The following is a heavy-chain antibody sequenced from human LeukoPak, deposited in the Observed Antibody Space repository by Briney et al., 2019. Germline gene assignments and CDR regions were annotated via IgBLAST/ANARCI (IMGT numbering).Heavy chain of an antibody. V-gene: IGHV4-4*07. D-gene: IGHD3-22*01. CDR1: GGSISSYY. J-gene: IGHJ4*02. CDR3: AREQAYDSSGYDY. Sequence: SETLSLTCTVSGGSISSYYCTWIRQPAGKGLEWIRRIYSSGRPNHNPSLKSRVSMSVDTSRNQSSLTLSSVTAADTAVYYGAREQAYDSSGYDYWGQGSLVTVSS. CDR2: IYSSGRP.